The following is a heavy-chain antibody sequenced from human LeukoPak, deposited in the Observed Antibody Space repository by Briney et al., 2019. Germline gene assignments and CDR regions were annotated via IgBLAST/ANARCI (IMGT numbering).Heavy chain of an antibody. V-gene: IGHV4-59*01. CDR3: ARGGDWNYFDF. Sequence: PSETLSLTCSVSGDSMSPYYWSWFRQPPGKGLEWVGYIYYSGSTNYKPSLKSRVTISVDTSKNQFSLRLTSVTSADTAVYYCARGGDWNYFDFWARECWSPSPQ. D-gene: IGHD3/OR15-3a*01. CDR1: GDSMSPYY. J-gene: IGHJ4*02. CDR2: IYYSGST.